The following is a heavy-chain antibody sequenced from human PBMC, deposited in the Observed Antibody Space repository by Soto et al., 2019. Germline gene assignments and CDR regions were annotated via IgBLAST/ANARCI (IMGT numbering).Heavy chain of an antibody. V-gene: IGHV6-1*01. J-gene: IGHJ6*02. CDR1: GDSVSSNSAA. CDR2: TYYRSKWYN. CDR3: ARDGPGIAAAGKYYYYGMDV. D-gene: IGHD6-13*01. Sequence: SQTLSLTCAISGDSVSSNSAAWNWIRQSPSRGLEWLGRTYYRSKWYNDYAVSVKSRITINPDTSKNQFSLQLNSVTPEDTAVYYCARDGPGIAAAGKYYYYGMDVWGQGTTVTVSS.